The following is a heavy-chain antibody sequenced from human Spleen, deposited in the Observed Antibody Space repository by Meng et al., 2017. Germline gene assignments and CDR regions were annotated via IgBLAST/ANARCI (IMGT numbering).Heavy chain of an antibody. V-gene: IGHV4-39*07. CDR2: IYSSGST. D-gene: IGHD4/OR15-4a*01. CDR3: ARGFFGSVWWPTKQVFDY. CDR1: GGSISSSSYY. Sequence: SETLSLTCTVSGGSISSSSYYWGWIRQPPGKGLQWIGSIYSSGSTYYNPSLKSRVMMSLDTSKNQFSLKVTSVTAADTAVYYCARGFFGSVWWPTKQVFDYWGQGTLVTVSS. J-gene: IGHJ4*02.